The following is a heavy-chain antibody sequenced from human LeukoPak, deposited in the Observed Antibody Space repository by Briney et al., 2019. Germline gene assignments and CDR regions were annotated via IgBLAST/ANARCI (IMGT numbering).Heavy chain of an antibody. V-gene: IGHV1-18*01. D-gene: IGHD2-15*01. Sequence: ASVKVSCKASGYTLTNYNISWVRQAPGQGLQWMRWINTDKGHTNFVPKFQGRVTVTTDTSTNTAYMELRRLRSDDTAVYYCAREFGHCSGDNCFYFFDSWGQGSLVTVSS. CDR3: AREFGHCSGDNCFYFFDS. J-gene: IGHJ4*02. CDR2: INTDKGHT. CDR1: GYTLTNYN.